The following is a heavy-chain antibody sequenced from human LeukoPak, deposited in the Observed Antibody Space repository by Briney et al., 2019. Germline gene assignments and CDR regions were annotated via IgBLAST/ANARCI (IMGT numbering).Heavy chain of an antibody. Sequence: PGGSLRLSCAASGFTFSDYYMSWIRQAPGKGLEWVSYISSSGSTIYYADSVKGRFTISRDNAKDSLYLQMNSPRAEDTAVYYCARESGIYGDYGAFDIWGQGTMVTVSS. CDR1: GFTFSDYY. CDR3: ARESGIYGDYGAFDI. V-gene: IGHV3-11*01. J-gene: IGHJ3*02. CDR2: ISSSGSTI. D-gene: IGHD4-17*01.